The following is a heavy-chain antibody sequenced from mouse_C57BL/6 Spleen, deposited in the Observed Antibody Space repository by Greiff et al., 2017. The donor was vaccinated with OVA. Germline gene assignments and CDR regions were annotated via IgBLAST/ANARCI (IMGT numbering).Heavy chain of an antibody. CDR3: ARIPTRDWYFDV. Sequence: QVQLKQPGAELVKPGASVKLSCKASGYTFTSYWMHWVKQRPGQGLEWIGMIHPNSGSTNYNEKFKSKATLTVDKSSSTAYMQLSSLTSEDSAVYYCARIPTRDWYFDVWGTGTTVTVSS. CDR1: GYTFTSYW. V-gene: IGHV1-64*01. J-gene: IGHJ1*03. CDR2: IHPNSGST.